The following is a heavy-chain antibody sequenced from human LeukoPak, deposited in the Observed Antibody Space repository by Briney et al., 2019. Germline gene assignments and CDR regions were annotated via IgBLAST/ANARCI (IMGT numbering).Heavy chain of an antibody. Sequence: GGSLRLSCAASGFTFSTYAMHWVRQAPGKGLEYVSAISSDGDSTYYANSVKGRFTISRDNSKNTLYLQMGSLRAEDMAVYYCARTEQQDFGDYEFDYWGQGTLVTVSS. CDR3: ARTEQQDFGDYEFDY. V-gene: IGHV3-64*01. CDR1: GFTFSTYA. D-gene: IGHD4-17*01. J-gene: IGHJ4*02. CDR2: ISSDGDST.